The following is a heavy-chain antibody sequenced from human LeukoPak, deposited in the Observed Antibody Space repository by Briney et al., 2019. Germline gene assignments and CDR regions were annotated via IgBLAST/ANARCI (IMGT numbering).Heavy chain of an antibody. J-gene: IGHJ5*02. V-gene: IGHV3-23*01. CDR3: AKDLVRDRWFGES. Sequence: GGSLRLSCIVSGFTFRSYGMSWVRQAPGKGLEWVSVMSGGGGSLYYADSVKGRFTISKDTSKNTLYLQMNSLTVEDTAVYYCAKDLVRDRWFGESWGQGTLVTVSS. CDR1: GFTFRSYG. D-gene: IGHD3-10*01. CDR2: MSGGGGSL.